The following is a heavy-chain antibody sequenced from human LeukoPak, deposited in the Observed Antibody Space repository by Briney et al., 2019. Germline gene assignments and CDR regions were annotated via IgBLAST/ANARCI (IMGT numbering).Heavy chain of an antibody. V-gene: IGHV4-31*03. D-gene: IGHD4-23*01. CDR1: GGSISSGGYY. CDR2: IYYGGST. J-gene: IGHJ4*02. CDR3: ASTQTTMVPDSYYFDY. Sequence: SQTLSLNCTVSGGSISSGGYYWSWIRQHPGKGLEWIGYIYYGGSTYYNPSLKSRVTISVDTSKNQFSLKLSSVTAADTAVYYCASTQTTMVPDSYYFDYWGQGTLVTVSS.